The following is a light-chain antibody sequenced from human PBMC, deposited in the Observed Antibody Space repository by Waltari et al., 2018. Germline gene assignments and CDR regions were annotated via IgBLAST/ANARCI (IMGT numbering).Light chain of an antibody. CDR1: SSNITAGHD. Sequence: QSVLTQPPSVSAAPGQRVTIPCTGSSSNITAGHDVPSYQQLPGTAPKLLIYGNSNRPSGVPDRFSGSKSGTSASLAITGLQAEDEADYYCQSYDSSLSGVVFGGGTKLTVL. CDR2: GNS. CDR3: QSYDSSLSGVV. J-gene: IGLJ2*01. V-gene: IGLV1-40*01.